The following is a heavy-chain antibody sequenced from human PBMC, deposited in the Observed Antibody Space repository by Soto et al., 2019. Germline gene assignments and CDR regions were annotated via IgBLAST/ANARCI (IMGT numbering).Heavy chain of an antibody. CDR1: GYTLTELS. V-gene: IGHV1-24*01. J-gene: IGHJ5*02. D-gene: IGHD3-10*01. CDR2: FDPEDGET. Sequence: ASVKVSCKVSGYTLTELSMHWVRQAPGEGLEWMGGFDPEDGETIYAQKFQGRVTMTEDTSTDTAYMELSSLRSEDTAVYYCATVQGGSGSYYTNWFDPWGQGTLVTVSS. CDR3: ATVQGGSGSYYTNWFDP.